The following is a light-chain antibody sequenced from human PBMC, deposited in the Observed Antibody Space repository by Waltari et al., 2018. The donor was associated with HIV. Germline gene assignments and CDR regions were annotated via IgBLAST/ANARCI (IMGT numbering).Light chain of an antibody. CDR2: EDK. CDR1: KWGEKL. V-gene: IGLV3-1*01. J-gene: IGLJ2*01. CDR3: QTWDSSAGV. Sequence: SYELTQPPSVSVSPGQTAIIPCSGHKWGEKLVCWYQQKTVQSPVLLIYEDKKRPSGIPERFSASNSGNTATLAITGTQAMDEADYFCQTWDSSAGVFGGGTKLTVL.